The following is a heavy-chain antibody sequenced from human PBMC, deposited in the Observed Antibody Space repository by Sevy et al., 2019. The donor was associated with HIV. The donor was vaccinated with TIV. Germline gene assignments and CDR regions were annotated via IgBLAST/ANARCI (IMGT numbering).Heavy chain of an antibody. V-gene: IGHV3-15*01. CDR3: TTVYTVTADY. CDR1: GFTFSNAW. CDR2: IKSKADGGTT. J-gene: IGHJ4*02. Sequence: GGSLRLSCAASGFTFSNAWMSWVRQAPGKGLEWVGRIKSKADGGTTDYTAPVKGRITISRDDSKNTLYLQINSLKTEDTAVYYCTTVYTVTADYWGQGTLVTVSS. D-gene: IGHD4-17*01.